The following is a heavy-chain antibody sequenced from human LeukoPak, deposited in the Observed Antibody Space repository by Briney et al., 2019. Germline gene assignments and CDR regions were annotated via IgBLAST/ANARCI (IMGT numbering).Heavy chain of an antibody. D-gene: IGHD2-21*02. CDR1: GYSFTNQW. V-gene: IGHV5-51*03. CDR3: ARLHLTASLAAVYFDN. CDR2: IYPGDSDT. Sequence: GESLKISCKGSGYSFTNQWIGWVRQMPGKGLEWMGIIYPGDSDTRYSTSFQGQVTISADKSISTASLQWSSLQASDTAMYYCARLHLTASLAAVYFDNWGQGTLVTVSS. J-gene: IGHJ4*02.